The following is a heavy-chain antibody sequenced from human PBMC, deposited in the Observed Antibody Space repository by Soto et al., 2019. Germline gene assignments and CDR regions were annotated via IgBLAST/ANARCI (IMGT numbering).Heavy chain of an antibody. CDR1: GFTFSSYG. J-gene: IGHJ1*01. D-gene: IGHD1-26*01. CDR3: ARGGSAAEYFQH. Sequence: GGSLRLSCAASGFTFSSYGMHWVRQAPGKGLEWVAVIWYDGSNKYYADSVKGRFTISRDNSKNTLYLQMNSLRAEDTAVYYCARGGSAAEYFQHWGQGTLVTVSS. CDR2: IWYDGSNK. V-gene: IGHV3-33*01.